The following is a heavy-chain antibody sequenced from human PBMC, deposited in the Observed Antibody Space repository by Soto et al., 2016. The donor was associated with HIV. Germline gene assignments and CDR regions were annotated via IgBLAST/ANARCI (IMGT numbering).Heavy chain of an antibody. CDR2: ISSSSSTI. Sequence: EVQLVESGGGLVQPGGSLRLSCAASGFTFSSYSMNWVRQAPGKGLEWVSYISSSSSTIYYADSVKGRFTTSRDNAKNSLYLQMNSLRAEDTAVYYCARDGSGWLRYWGQGTLVTVSS. CDR3: ARDGSGWLRY. CDR1: GFTFSSYS. D-gene: IGHD6-19*01. V-gene: IGHV3-48*04. J-gene: IGHJ4*02.